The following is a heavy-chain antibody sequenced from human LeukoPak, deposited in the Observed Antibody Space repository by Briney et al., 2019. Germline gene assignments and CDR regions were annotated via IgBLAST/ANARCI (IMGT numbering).Heavy chain of an antibody. D-gene: IGHD3-22*01. V-gene: IGHV3-73*01. CDR3: TNYDDSSDLWGY. Sequence: GGSLKLSGAASGLTFSDSGMHWVRQAPGEGLEWVGRMRSKTQNYATAYAASVKGRFTISRDDSKNTAFLQMNSLKTEDTAVYYCTNYDDSSDLWGYWGQGTLVTVSS. CDR2: MRSKTQNYAT. CDR1: GLTFSDSG. J-gene: IGHJ4*02.